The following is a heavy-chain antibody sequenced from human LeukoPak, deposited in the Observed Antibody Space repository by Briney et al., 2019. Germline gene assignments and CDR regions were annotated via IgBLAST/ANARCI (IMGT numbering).Heavy chain of an antibody. Sequence: SETLSLTCTVSGVSISSYYRSWIRQPAWKGLAGIGRIHTSGNTNYNPSLMSRVSLSVDTSKNQFSLKLSSVTAADTAVYYCARDGYYYGSGSDAGDYWGQGILVTVSS. CDR1: GVSISSYY. CDR3: ARDGYYYGSGSDAGDY. CDR2: IHTSGNT. D-gene: IGHD3-10*01. V-gene: IGHV4-4*07. J-gene: IGHJ4*02.